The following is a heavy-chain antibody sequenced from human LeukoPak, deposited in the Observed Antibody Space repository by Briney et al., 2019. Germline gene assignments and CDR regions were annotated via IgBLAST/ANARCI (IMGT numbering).Heavy chain of an antibody. CDR2: VSGSGVST. CDR3: ARESDSSSGSGFFDY. Sequence: PGGSLRLSCAASGFTFSSYAMSWVRQAPGKGLEWVSGVSGSGVSTYYADSVKGRFTISRDNSKNTLYLQMNSLRAEDTAVYYCARESDSSSGSGFFDYWGQGTLVTVSS. V-gene: IGHV3-23*01. J-gene: IGHJ4*02. D-gene: IGHD6-13*01. CDR1: GFTFSSYA.